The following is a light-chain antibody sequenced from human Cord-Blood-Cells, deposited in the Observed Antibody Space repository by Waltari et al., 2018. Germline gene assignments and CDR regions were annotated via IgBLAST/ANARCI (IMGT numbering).Light chain of an antibody. CDR2: RNN. V-gene: IGLV1-47*01. CDR3: AAWDDSLSGWV. Sequence: QSVLTQPPSASGTPGQRVTISCSGSSSNIGSNHVYWYQQLPGTAPKLLIYRNNQRPSGVPDRFSGSKSGTSGSLAISGLRCEDEADYYCAAWDDSLSGWVCGGGTKLTVL. CDR1: SSNIGSNH. J-gene: IGLJ3*02.